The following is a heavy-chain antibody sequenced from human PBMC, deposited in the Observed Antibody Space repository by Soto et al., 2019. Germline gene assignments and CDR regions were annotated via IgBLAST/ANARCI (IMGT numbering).Heavy chain of an antibody. CDR3: ARGRLDFDGRGYYHLDS. CDR1: GYIFTAYY. V-gene: IGHV1-2*02. D-gene: IGHD3-22*01. CDR2: INPKNDDT. J-gene: IGHJ4*02. Sequence: ASVKVSCKASGYIFTAYYLHWMRQAAGQGLEWMGWINPKNDDTNYAQKFHGSVTMTRDTSIMTAYMELSRLKSDDTAIYYCARGRLDFDGRGYYHLDSWGQGTQVTVS.